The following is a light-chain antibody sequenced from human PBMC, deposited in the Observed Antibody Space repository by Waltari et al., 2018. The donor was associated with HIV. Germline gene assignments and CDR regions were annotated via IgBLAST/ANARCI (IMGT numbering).Light chain of an antibody. V-gene: IGLV3-25*03. Sequence: SYELTQPPSLSVSPGQTARIPCSGDALSVQSGYWYQQKPGQGPVLVIYKDSERSSGIPERFSGSSSGTTVTLTISGAQAEDEAAYFCQSTDRSGSYIIFGGGTKLTVL. CDR2: KDS. J-gene: IGLJ2*01. CDR1: ALSVQS. CDR3: QSTDRSGSYII.